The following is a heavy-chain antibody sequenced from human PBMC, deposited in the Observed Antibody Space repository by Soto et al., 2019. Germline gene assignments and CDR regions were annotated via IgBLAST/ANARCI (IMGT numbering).Heavy chain of an antibody. CDR3: TLGSWSAETFDI. J-gene: IGHJ3*02. V-gene: IGHV1-69*02. CDR1: GGTFSTYT. Sequence: QVQLVQSGAEVKKPGSSVKVSCKASGGTFSTYTIIWVRQAPGQGLEWMGRILPMLDITNSAQGIQGRLTITADKSTSTAYLELRSLRSEDAAVYYCTLGSWSAETFDIWGRGTMVTVSS. CDR2: ILPMLDIT. D-gene: IGHD6-13*01.